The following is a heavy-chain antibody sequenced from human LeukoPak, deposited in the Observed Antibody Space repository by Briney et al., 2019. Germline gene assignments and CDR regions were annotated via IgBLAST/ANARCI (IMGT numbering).Heavy chain of an antibody. CDR1: GYSFTSYW. V-gene: IGHV5-51*01. CDR3: ARQGLYCSSTSCLGFDP. J-gene: IGHJ5*02. D-gene: IGHD2-2*01. CDR2: IYPGDSDT. Sequence: GESLKISCKGSGYSFTSYWIGWVRQMPGKGLEWMGIIYPGDSDTRYSPSFQGQVTISADKSISTAYLQWSSLKASDTAMYYCARQGLYCSSTSCLGFDPWGQGTLVTVSS.